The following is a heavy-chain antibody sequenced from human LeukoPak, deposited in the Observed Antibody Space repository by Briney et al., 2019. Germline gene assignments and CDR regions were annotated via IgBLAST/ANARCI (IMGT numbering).Heavy chain of an antibody. D-gene: IGHD6-13*01. V-gene: IGHV4-59*01. J-gene: IGHJ2*01. CDR3: ARGEPSIASTGAPPFDL. Sequence: SENLSLTCTVSGGSIRSYYWEWIRQPPGKGLEWIGYIYYSGSTDYNPSLKSRVTLSVDKSKNQFSLRLSSVTAADTAVYYCARGEPSIASTGAPPFDLWGRGTLVTVSS. CDR2: IYYSGST. CDR1: GGSIRSYY.